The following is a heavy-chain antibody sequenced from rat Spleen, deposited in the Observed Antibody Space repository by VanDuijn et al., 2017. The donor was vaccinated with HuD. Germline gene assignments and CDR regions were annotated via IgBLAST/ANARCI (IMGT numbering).Heavy chain of an antibody. D-gene: IGHD1-4*01. CDR2: ISPDGGDT. CDR3: TSHGARVSRFAY. V-gene: IGHV5-58*01. CDR1: GFTFSRYW. J-gene: IGHJ3*01. Sequence: EVKLVESGGGLVQPGRSLKLSCAASGFTFSRYWMYWVRQAPGEGLEWLSSISPDGGDTYYPDSVKGRFTISRDNAKSTLYLQMDSLRSEDTATYYCTSHGARVSRFAYWGQGTLVTVSS.